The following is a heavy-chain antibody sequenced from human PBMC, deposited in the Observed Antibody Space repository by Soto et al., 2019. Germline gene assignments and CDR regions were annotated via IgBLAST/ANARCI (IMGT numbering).Heavy chain of an antibody. V-gene: IGHV4-34*01. D-gene: IGHD1-7*01. CDR2: INHSEST. CDR3: ARGVAVELVVHRDASDKYYFDS. J-gene: IGHJ4*02. CDR1: GGSFSGYY. Sequence: SETLSLTCAVYGGSFSGYYWSWIRQPPGRGLEWIGEINHSESTNYNPSLKSRVTISVDTSKNQFSLKLSSVTAADTAVYYCARGVAVELVVHRDASDKYYFDSWGQGTLVTVSS.